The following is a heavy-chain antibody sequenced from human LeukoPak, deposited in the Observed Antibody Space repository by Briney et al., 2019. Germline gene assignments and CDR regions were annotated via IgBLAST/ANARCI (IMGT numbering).Heavy chain of an antibody. D-gene: IGHD1-26*01. CDR2: INPNNGGT. CDR3: ARGRAIVGATTLFDY. CDR1: GYTFTDYF. Sequence: ASVKVSCKASGYTFTDYFMHWVRQAPGRGLEWMGWINPNNGGTNYAQKFQGRITMTRDTSISTAYMELSNLRSDDTAVYYCARGRAIVGATTLFDYWGQGTLVTVSS. V-gene: IGHV1-2*02. J-gene: IGHJ4*02.